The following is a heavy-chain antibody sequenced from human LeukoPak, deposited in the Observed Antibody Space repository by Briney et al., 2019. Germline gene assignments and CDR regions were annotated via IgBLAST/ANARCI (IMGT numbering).Heavy chain of an antibody. CDR1: GGTFSSYA. CDR3: ARDNYAGANWFDP. CDR2: IIPIFGTA. J-gene: IGHJ5*02. Sequence: SVTVSCEASGGTFSSYAISWVRQAPGQGPEWMGGIIPIFGTANYAQKFRGRVTITTDESTSTAYMELSSLRSEDTAVYYCARDNYAGANWFDPWGQGTLVTVSS. V-gene: IGHV1-69*05. D-gene: IGHD1-7*01.